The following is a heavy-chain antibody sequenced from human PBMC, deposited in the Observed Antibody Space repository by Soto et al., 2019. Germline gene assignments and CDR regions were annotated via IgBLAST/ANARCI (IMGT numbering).Heavy chain of an antibody. Sequence: VQLVESGGGLVKPGGSFRPSCPASGSTSNNAWMNWFRQAQGKGLEGVGRIRSKADGGTTDYAAPVKDRFTISRDDSKNTLHLQMNSLKTEDTAVYYCTTEPDYSNYFEYWGQGTLVTVSS. CDR2: IRSKADGGTT. CDR3: TTEPDYSNYFEY. CDR1: GSTSNNAW. J-gene: IGHJ4*02. V-gene: IGHV3-15*07. D-gene: IGHD4-4*01.